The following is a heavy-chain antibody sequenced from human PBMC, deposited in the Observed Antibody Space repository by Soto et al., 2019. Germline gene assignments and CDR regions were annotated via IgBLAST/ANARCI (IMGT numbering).Heavy chain of an antibody. J-gene: IGHJ5*02. D-gene: IGHD2-2*01. CDR3: AREMYSDIVVVPAATKHGGLDP. Sequence: GGSLRLSCAASGFTFSSYSMNWVRKAPGKGLEWVSSISSSSSYIYYADSVKGRFTISRDNAKNSLYLQMNSLRAEDTAVYYCAREMYSDIVVVPAATKHGGLDPWGQGTLVTVSS. CDR2: ISSSSSYI. CDR1: GFTFSSYS. V-gene: IGHV3-21*01.